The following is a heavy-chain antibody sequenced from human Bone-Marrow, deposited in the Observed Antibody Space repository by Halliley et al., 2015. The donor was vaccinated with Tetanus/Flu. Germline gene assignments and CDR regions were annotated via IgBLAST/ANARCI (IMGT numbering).Heavy chain of an antibody. J-gene: IGHJ3*01. V-gene: IGHV4-59*01. D-gene: IGHD3-22*01. CDR3: ARDRDYYDSWGSPLDGFDV. Sequence: IYYSGATTYNPPLKSRVTISLDMPKNQFSLKLTSVTAADTAVYYCARDRDYYDSWGSPLDGFDVWGQGKMVTVSS. CDR2: IYYSGAT.